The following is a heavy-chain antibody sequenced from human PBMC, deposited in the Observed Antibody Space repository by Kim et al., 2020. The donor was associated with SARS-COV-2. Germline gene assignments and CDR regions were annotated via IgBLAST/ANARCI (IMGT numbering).Heavy chain of an antibody. V-gene: IGHV3-74*01. CDR3: VRDNLEYNASGDY. CDR1: GFTFSTYW. J-gene: IGHJ4*02. CDR2: INIGGMVT. Sequence: GGSLRLSCAASGFTFSTYWMHWVRQAPGKGLVWVSRINIGGMVTTYADSVEGRFTISRDNAKNTLYLQMNNVRAEDTAVYYCVRDNLEYNASGDYWGQGTLVTVSS. D-gene: IGHD3-10*01.